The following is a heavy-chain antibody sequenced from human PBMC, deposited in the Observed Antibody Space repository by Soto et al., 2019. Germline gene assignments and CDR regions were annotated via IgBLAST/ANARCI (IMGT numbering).Heavy chain of an antibody. D-gene: IGHD4-17*01. V-gene: IGHV3-30*18. CDR1: GFTFSSYG. CDR3: AKGPQYGDYYFDY. Sequence: LSLTCAASGFTFSSYGMHWVRQAPGKGLEWVAVISYDGSNKYYADSVKGRFTISRDNSKNTLYLQMNSLRAEDTAVYYCAKGPQYGDYYFDYWGQGTLVTVSS. J-gene: IGHJ4*02. CDR2: ISYDGSNK.